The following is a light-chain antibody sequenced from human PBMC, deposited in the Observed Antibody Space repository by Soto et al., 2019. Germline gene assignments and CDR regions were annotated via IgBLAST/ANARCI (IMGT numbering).Light chain of an antibody. Sequence: EIVMTHSPATLSVSRVERATLSCRASQSISSDVAWYQQKPGQAPRLLIYGASTTATGIPARFSGSGSGTEFTLTISSLQSEDFAVYNCQQYNKWPRTFGQGTKVDIK. CDR2: GAS. CDR1: QSISSD. CDR3: QQYNKWPRT. J-gene: IGKJ2*01. V-gene: IGKV3-15*01.